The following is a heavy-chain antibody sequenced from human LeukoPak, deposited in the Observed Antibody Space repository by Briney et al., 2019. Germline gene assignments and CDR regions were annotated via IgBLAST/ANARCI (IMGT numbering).Heavy chain of an antibody. Sequence: ASVKVSCKASGYTFSGYYIFWVRQAPGQGLEWMGWISAYNGNTNYAQKLQGRVTMTTDTSTSTAYMELRSLRSDDTAVYYCARSTRVLLWFGELFDYWGQGTLVTVSS. CDR3: ARSTRVLLWFGELFDY. D-gene: IGHD3-10*01. CDR1: GYTFSGYY. J-gene: IGHJ4*02. V-gene: IGHV1-18*04. CDR2: ISAYNGNT.